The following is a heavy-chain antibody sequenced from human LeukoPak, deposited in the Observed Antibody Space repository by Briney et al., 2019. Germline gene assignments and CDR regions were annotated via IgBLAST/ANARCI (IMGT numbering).Heavy chain of an antibody. CDR2: INHSGST. D-gene: IGHD3-10*01. CDR1: GGSFSGYY. V-gene: IGHV4-34*01. J-gene: IGHJ3*02. Sequence: RTSETLSLTCAVYGGSFSGYYWSWIRQPPGKGLEWIGEINHSGSTNYNPSLKSRVTISVDTSKNQFSLKLSSVTAADTAVYYCAKYNGYVLVHIWGQGTMVTVSS. CDR3: AKYNGYVLVHI.